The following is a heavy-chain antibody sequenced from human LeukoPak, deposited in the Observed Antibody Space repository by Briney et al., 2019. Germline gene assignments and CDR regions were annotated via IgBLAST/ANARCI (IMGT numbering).Heavy chain of an antibody. Sequence: PGGSLRLSCAASGFTFSSYWMSWVRQAPGKGLEWVANIKQDGSNKYYADSVKGRFTISRDNSKNTLYLQMNSLRAEDTAVYYCARDVGSYDILTGYFDYWGQGTLVTVSS. J-gene: IGHJ4*02. CDR2: IKQDGSNK. CDR3: ARDVGSYDILTGYFDY. CDR1: GFTFSSYW. D-gene: IGHD3-9*01. V-gene: IGHV3-7*01.